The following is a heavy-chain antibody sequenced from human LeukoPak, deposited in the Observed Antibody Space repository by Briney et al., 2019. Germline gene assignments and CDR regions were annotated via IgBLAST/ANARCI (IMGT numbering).Heavy chain of an antibody. Sequence: KPGGSLRLSCAASGFTFSSYSMNWVRQAPGKGLEWVSSISSSSSYIYYADSVKGRFTISRDNAKNSLYLQMNGLRAEDTAVYYCATENYYGSGSYSLWGQGTMVTVSS. J-gene: IGHJ3*01. D-gene: IGHD3-10*01. CDR2: ISSSSSYI. V-gene: IGHV3-21*01. CDR3: ATENYYGSGSYSL. CDR1: GFTFSSYS.